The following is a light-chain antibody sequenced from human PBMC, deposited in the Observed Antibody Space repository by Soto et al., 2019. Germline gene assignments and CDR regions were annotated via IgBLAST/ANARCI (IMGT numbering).Light chain of an antibody. CDR2: WAS. CDR3: QQYYNTPFT. CDR1: QSVLYSSTNKNS. Sequence: DIVMTQSPDSLAVSLGERATINCKSSQSVLYSSTNKNSLAWYQQKPGQPPKLLIYWASTRESGVPDRFSGSGSRTDFTLTISSLQAEDVAVYYCQQYYNTPFTFGLGTEVGIK. J-gene: IGKJ3*01. V-gene: IGKV4-1*01.